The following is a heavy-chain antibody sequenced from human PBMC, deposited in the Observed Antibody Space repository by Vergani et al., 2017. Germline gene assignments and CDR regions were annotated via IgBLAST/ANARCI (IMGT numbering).Heavy chain of an antibody. CDR3: ARLSKHCGDCVADSRFDP. CDR1: GLSLDTGGVG. CDR2: IYWNDDK. V-gene: IGHV2-5*01. Sequence: QITLKESGPTLIKPTQNLTLTCTFSGLSLDTGGVGVGWIRQPPGKGLEWVALIYWNDDKRYSSSLKPRLILTKDTSTNQVVLTLTNVVPADTATYYCARLSKHCGDCVADSRFDPWGQGTLVTVSS. D-gene: IGHD4-17*01. J-gene: IGHJ5*02.